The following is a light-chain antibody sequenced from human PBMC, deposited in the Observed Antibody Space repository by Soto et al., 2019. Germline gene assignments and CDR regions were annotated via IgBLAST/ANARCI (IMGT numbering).Light chain of an antibody. Sequence: QSVLTQPPSASGSPGQSVTISCTGTSSDVGGYNYVSWYQQHPGKAPKLIISEVSKRPSGVPDRFSGSKSGNTASLTVSGLQAEDEADYYCTSPAGSNNYVFGTGTKLTVL. CDR1: SSDVGGYNY. V-gene: IGLV2-8*01. CDR3: TSPAGSNNYV. CDR2: EVS. J-gene: IGLJ1*01.